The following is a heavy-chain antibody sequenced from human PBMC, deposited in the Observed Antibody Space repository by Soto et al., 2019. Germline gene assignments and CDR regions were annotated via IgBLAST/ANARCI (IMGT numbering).Heavy chain of an antibody. Sequence: GGSLSLSCAASGLTLSTSSMNWVRQAPGKGLEWISYIRRHTSVTAYADSVKGRFTISRDSAKNSLYLQMDSLRVEDTAVYYCAKGVSQPKVYYFDYWGQGTLVTVSS. D-gene: IGHD2-2*01. J-gene: IGHJ4*02. CDR2: IRRHTSVT. CDR3: AKGVSQPKVYYFDY. V-gene: IGHV3-48*01. CDR1: GLTLSTSS.